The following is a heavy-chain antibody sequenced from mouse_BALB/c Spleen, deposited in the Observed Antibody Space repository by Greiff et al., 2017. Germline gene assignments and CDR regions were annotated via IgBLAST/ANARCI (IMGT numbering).Heavy chain of an antibody. V-gene: IGHV1-55*01. CDR2: IYPGSGST. CDR1: GYNFTSYW. CDR3: ARDYGSSFDY. Sequence: QVQLKQPGAELVKPGTSVKLSCKASGYNFTSYWINWVKLRPGQGLEWIGDIYPGSGSTNYNEKFKSKATLTVDTSSSTAYMQLSSLASEDSALYYCARDYGSSFDYWGQGTTLTVSS. D-gene: IGHD1-1*01. J-gene: IGHJ2*01.